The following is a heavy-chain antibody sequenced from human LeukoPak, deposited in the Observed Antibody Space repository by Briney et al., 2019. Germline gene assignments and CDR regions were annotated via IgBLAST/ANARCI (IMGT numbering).Heavy chain of an antibody. V-gene: IGHV3-21*01. D-gene: IGHD3-9*01. CDR3: ARDPLRYLRVGHYDY. J-gene: IGHJ4*02. CDR2: IDYDSSHI. CDR1: GFTFSTSA. Sequence: GGSLRLSCAASGFTFSTSAMNWVRQVPGKGLEWVSSIDYDSSHIYYAASVRGRYTISRDNARNSVYLQMNSLRVEDTAVYYCARDPLRYLRVGHYDYWGQGTLVAVSS.